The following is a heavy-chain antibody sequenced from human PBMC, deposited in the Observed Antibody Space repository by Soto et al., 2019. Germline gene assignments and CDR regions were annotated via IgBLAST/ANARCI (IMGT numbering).Heavy chain of an antibody. CDR3: ARIAARPDYYYYGMDV. V-gene: IGHV1-69*13. Sequence: SVKVSCKASGSTFSSYAISWVRQAPGQGLEWMGGIIPIFGTANYAQKFQGRVTITADESTSTAYMELSSLRSEDTAVYYCARIAARPDYYYYGMDVWGQGTTVTVSS. CDR2: IIPIFGTA. CDR1: GSTFSSYA. J-gene: IGHJ6*02. D-gene: IGHD6-6*01.